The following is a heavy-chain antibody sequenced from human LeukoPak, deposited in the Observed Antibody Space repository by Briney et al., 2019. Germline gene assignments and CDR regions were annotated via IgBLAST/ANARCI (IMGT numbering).Heavy chain of an antibody. CDR3: ARYFHDSSGYYYPDY. Sequence: PSETLSLTCTVSGGSISGFYWSWIRQPAGKGLEWIGRIYTSGSTDYNPSLKSRVTMSVDKSKNQVSMKVTSVTAADTAVYYCARYFHDSSGYYYPDYWGQGTLVTVSS. J-gene: IGHJ4*02. D-gene: IGHD3-22*01. V-gene: IGHV4-4*07. CDR2: IYTSGST. CDR1: GGSISGFY.